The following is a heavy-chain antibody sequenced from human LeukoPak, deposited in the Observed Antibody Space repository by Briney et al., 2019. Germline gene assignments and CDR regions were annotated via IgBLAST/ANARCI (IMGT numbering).Heavy chain of an antibody. V-gene: IGHV3-21*06. CDR2: ISTSSDYI. D-gene: IGHD1-26*01. CDR3: ARDVGGSYLYAFDI. CDR1: GFTFRTDS. Sequence: KTGGSLRLSCAASGFTFRTDSMNWVRQAPGKGLEWVSSISTSSDYIYYADSVKGRFTISRDNAKNSMYLQMNSLRAEDTAVYYCARDVGGSYLYAFDIWGQGTMVTVSS. J-gene: IGHJ3*02.